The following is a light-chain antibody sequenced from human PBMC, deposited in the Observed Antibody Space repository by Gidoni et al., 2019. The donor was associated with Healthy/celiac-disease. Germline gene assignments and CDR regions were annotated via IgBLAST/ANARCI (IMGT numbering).Light chain of an antibody. CDR2: DVS. Sequence: QSALTQPRSVSGSPGPSVTISCTGTSSDVGGYNYVSWYQQHPGKAPKLMIYDVSKRPSGVPDRFSGSKSGNTASLTISGLQAEDEADYYCCSYAGSYTWEFGGGTKLTVL. CDR3: CSYAGSYTWE. J-gene: IGLJ2*01. CDR1: SSDVGGYNY. V-gene: IGLV2-11*01.